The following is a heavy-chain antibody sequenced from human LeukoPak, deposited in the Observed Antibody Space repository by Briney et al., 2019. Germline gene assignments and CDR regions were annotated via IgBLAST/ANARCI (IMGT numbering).Heavy chain of an antibody. CDR1: GLTFSSYG. Sequence: GRSLRLSCAPSGLTFSSYGMHWVRQAPGKGREWVAFIRYDGSNKYYADSVKGRFTISRDKSKNTLYLQMNSLRAEDTAVYYCAKDHGVVPAAILYYYMDVWGKGTTVTISS. CDR3: AKDHGVVPAAILYYYMDV. CDR2: IRYDGSNK. V-gene: IGHV3-30*02. D-gene: IGHD2-2*01. J-gene: IGHJ6*03.